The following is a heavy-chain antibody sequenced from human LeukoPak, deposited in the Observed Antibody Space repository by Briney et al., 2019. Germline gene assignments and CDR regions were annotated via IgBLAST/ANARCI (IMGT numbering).Heavy chain of an antibody. V-gene: IGHV4-39*01. D-gene: IGHD3-3*01. Sequence: PSETLSLTCTVSSGSISSASYYWGWIRQPPGKGLEWIGTIYYSGSTYYNPSLRSRVTISVDTSKNQFSLKLSSVTAADTAVYYCARSTYHDFWSGYYTGFLVDYWGRGTLVTVSS. CDR3: ARSTYHDFWSGYYTGFLVDY. CDR2: IYYSGST. J-gene: IGHJ4*02. CDR1: SGSISSASYY.